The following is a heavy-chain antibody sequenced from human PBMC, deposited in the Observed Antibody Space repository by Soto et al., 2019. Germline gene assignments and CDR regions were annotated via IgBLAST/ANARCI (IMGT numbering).Heavy chain of an antibody. CDR2: ISGSGGTT. Sequence: VHLLEAGGGLVQPGGSLRLSCAASGFTFNSYAMSWVRQAPGKGLQWVSTISGSGGTTYYAVSVKGRFSISRDNSKSTVYLQMSSLRAEDTAVYYCARGYSGYENWGQGTLVTVSS. J-gene: IGHJ4*02. CDR3: ARGYSGYEN. D-gene: IGHD5-12*01. CDR1: GFTFNSYA. V-gene: IGHV3-23*01.